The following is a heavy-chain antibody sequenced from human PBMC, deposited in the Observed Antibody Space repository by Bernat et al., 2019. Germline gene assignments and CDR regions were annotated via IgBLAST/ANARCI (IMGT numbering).Heavy chain of an antibody. Sequence: EVQLVESGGGLVQPGGSLRLSCAASGFTFSSYAMSWVRQAPGMGLEWVSAISGSGGSTYYEDSVKGRFTISRENSKNTLYLQMNSLRAEETAVDYCAKGIWFGELLSYTYDYWGQGTLVTVSS. CDR1: GFTFSSYA. J-gene: IGHJ4*02. V-gene: IGHV3-23*04. CDR3: AKGIWFGELLSYTYDY. CDR2: ISGSGGST. D-gene: IGHD3-10*01.